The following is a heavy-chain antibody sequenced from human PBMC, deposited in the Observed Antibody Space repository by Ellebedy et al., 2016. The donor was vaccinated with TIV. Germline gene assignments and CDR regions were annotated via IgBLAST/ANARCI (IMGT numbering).Heavy chain of an antibody. J-gene: IGHJ3*01. D-gene: IGHD3-3*01. Sequence: PGGSLRLSCAASGFTFSSYYMHWVRQAPGKGLVWVSHISSDGSHINYADSVKGRFTISRDNAKNTLYLQMNSLRAEETSVYYCAREWSAFDLWGQGTMVTVSS. CDR3: AREWSAFDL. CDR1: GFTFSSYY. CDR2: ISSDGSHI. V-gene: IGHV3-74*01.